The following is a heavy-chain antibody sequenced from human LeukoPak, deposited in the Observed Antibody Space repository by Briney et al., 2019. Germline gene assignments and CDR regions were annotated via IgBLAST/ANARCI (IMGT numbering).Heavy chain of an antibody. CDR1: GFTFDDYA. Sequence: PGRSLRLSCAASGFTFDDYAMHWVRQAPGKGPEWVSGISWNSGSIGYADSVKGRFTISRDNAKNSLYLQMNSLRAEDTALYYCAKLAVAGTDGYFDYWGQGTLVTVSS. V-gene: IGHV3-9*01. J-gene: IGHJ4*02. CDR3: AKLAVAGTDGYFDY. D-gene: IGHD6-19*01. CDR2: ISWNSGSI.